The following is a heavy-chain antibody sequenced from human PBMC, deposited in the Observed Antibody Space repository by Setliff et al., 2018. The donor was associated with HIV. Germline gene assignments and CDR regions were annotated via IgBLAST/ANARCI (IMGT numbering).Heavy chain of an antibody. CDR3: ARTPRIMVTLKGEYYYYYMDV. J-gene: IGHJ6*03. Sequence: ASVKVSCKASGYTFTGYYMHWVRQAPGQGLEWMGWISVYNGNTNYAQKFQGRLSMSTASSTSTANMFLRSLRYDDTAVYYCARTPRIMVTLKGEYYYYYMDVWGKGTTVTV. V-gene: IGHV1-18*04. D-gene: IGHD2-8*01. CDR2: ISVYNGNT. CDR1: GYTFTGYY.